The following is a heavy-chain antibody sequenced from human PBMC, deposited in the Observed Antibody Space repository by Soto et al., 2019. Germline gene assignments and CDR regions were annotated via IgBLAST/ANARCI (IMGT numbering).Heavy chain of an antibody. D-gene: IGHD2-15*01. J-gene: IGHJ3*02. CDR1: GYSFTSYW. CDR2: IYPGDSDT. Sequence: GESLKISCKGSGYSFTSYWIGWVRQMPGKGLEWMGIIYPGDSDTRYSPSFQGQVTISADKSISTAYLQWSSLKASDTAMYYCARRLGYCSGGSCYYAFDIWGQGTMVTVSS. CDR3: ARRLGYCSGGSCYYAFDI. V-gene: IGHV5-51*01.